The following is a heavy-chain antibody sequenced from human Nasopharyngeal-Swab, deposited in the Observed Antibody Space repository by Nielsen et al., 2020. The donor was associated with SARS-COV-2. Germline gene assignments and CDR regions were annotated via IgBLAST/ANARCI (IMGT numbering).Heavy chain of an antibody. CDR1: GFTFSSYA. CDR3: ASAPSIAVAAGYGMDV. CDR2: ISYDGSNK. J-gene: IGHJ6*02. Sequence: LSLTCAASGFTFSSYAMHWVRQAPGKGLEWVAVISYDGSNKYYADSVKGRFTISRDNSKNTLYLQMNSLRAEDTAVYYCASAPSIAVAAGYGMDVWGQGTTVTVSS. V-gene: IGHV3-30*04. D-gene: IGHD6-19*01.